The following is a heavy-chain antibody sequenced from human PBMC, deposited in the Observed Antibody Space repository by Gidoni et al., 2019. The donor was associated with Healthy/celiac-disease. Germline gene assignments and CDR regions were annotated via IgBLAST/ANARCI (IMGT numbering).Heavy chain of an antibody. V-gene: IGHV4-34*01. Sequence: QVQLQQWGVGLLKPSETLSLTCAVYGGSFSGYNWNWIRQPPGKGLEWIGEINHSGSTNYNPSLKSRVTISVDTSKNQFSLKMSSVTAADTAVYYCATGARRSYDFWSGSPLKWFDPWGQGTLVTVPS. CDR2: INHSGST. CDR1: GGSFSGYN. CDR3: ATGARRSYDFWSGSPLKWFDP. D-gene: IGHD3-3*01. J-gene: IGHJ5*02.